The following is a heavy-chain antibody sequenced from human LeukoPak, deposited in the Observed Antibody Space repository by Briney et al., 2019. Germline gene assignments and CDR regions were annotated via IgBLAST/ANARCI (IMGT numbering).Heavy chain of an antibody. D-gene: IGHD3-3*01. J-gene: IGHJ4*02. V-gene: IGHV3-66*04. CDR1: GFSVSWNY. CDR2: FFTGGST. CDR3: AKQPHDYDFWSGYYPFDY. Sequence: WGALRPSRSASGFSVSWNYMSWGRQAPGKGGGGGSVFFTGGSTYYADSVKGRFTISRDNSKNTLYLQMNSLRAEDTAVFYCAKQPHDYDFWSGYYPFDYWGQGTLVTVSS.